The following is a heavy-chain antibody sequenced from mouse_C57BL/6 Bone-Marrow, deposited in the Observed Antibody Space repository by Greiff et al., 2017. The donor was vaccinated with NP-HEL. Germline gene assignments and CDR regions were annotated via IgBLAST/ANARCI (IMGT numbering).Heavy chain of an antibody. V-gene: IGHV1-54*01. J-gene: IGHJ3*01. CDR3: ARCPYDGSFAY. Sequence: QVQLKQSGAELVRPGTSVKVSCKASGYAFTNYLIEWVKQRPGQGLEWIGVINPGSGGTNYNEKFKGKATLTADKSSSTAYMQLSSLTSEDSAVYFCARCPYDGSFAYWGQGTLVTVSA. CDR1: GYAFTNYL. CDR2: INPGSGGT. D-gene: IGHD2-3*01.